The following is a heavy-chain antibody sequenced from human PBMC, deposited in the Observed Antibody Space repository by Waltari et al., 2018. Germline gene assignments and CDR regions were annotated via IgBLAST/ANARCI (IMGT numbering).Heavy chain of an antibody. J-gene: IGHJ5*02. Sequence: QVQLQESGPGLVKPSETLSLTCAVSGYSISSGYYWGWIRQPPGKGLEWIGSIYHSGSTYYTPSLKSRVTISVDTSKNQFSLKLSSVTAADTAVYYCARATFSTTSRNWFDPWGQGTLVTVSS. CDR1: GYSISSGYY. D-gene: IGHD4-17*01. CDR2: IYHSGST. CDR3: ARATFSTTSRNWFDP. V-gene: IGHV4-38-2*01.